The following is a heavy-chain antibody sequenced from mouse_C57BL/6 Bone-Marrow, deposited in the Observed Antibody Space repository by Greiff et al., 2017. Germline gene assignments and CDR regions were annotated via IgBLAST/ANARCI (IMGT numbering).Heavy chain of an antibody. D-gene: IGHD2-3*01. Sequence: QVQLKQSGAELAKPGASVKLSCKASGYTFTSYWMHWVKQRPGQGLAWLGYINPSSGYTTYNQTFKEKATLTADKSSSTAYMQLSSLPSDDSAFYYWARSRWLLLWIAYWGQGTLVTVSA. CDR1: GYTFTSYW. CDR2: INPSSGYT. CDR3: ARSRWLLLWIAY. J-gene: IGHJ3*01. V-gene: IGHV1-7*01.